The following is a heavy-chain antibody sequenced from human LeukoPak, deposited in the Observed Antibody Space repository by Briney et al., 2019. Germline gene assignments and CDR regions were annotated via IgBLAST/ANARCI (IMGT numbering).Heavy chain of an antibody. Sequence: GGSLRLSCAASGFTFSSFQMYWLRQAPGMGLEWVSYISASGSAIYYVDSVKGRFTISRDNAKNSLYLQMNSLRAEDTAVYYCVRDGYYGHDSFDIWGQGTMVTVSS. J-gene: IGHJ3*02. CDR3: VRDGYYGHDSFDI. V-gene: IGHV3-48*03. D-gene: IGHD3-10*01. CDR2: ISASGSAI. CDR1: GFTFSSFQ.